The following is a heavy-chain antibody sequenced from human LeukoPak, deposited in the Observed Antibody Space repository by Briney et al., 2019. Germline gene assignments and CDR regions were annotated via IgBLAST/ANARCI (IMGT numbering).Heavy chain of an antibody. CDR1: GGSISSSSYS. D-gene: IGHD6-13*01. Sequence: PSETLSLTCTVSGGSISSSSYSWGWIRQPPGKGLEWIGSVYYSGSTYYNPSLKSRVTMSVDTSKNQFSLKLSSVTAADTAVYYCARNAAGTNYYYYYMDVWGKGTTVTVSS. J-gene: IGHJ6*03. V-gene: IGHV4-39*07. CDR3: ARNAAGTNYYYYYMDV. CDR2: VYYSGST.